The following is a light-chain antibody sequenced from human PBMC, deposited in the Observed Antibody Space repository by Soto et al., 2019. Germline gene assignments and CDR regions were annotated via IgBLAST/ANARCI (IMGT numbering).Light chain of an antibody. V-gene: IGKV1-5*01. Sequence: MSHSPCTLSLTKGARVTIXFRASQSISTWLACYQQTPGKAPQLLIYAASSSESGVPSSFSGSGSRTEFTLTISFLPADDLGTYCCQQDISHWPFCQGTKVDNK. CDR3: QQDISHWP. J-gene: IGKJ1*01. CDR2: AAS. CDR1: QSISTW.